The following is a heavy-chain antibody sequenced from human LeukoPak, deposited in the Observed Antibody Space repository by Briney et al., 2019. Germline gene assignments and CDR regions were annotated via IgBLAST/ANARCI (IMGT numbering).Heavy chain of an antibody. J-gene: IGHJ3*02. CDR2: INPNSGGT. Sequence: ASVKVSCKASGYTFTGYYMHWVRQAPGQGLEWMGWINPNSGGTNYAQKFQGRVTMTRDTSISTAYMELSRLRSDDTAVYYCARGSIRDYYDSSGDAFDIWGQGTMVTVSS. V-gene: IGHV1-2*02. D-gene: IGHD3-22*01. CDR1: GYTFTGYY. CDR3: ARGSIRDYYDSSGDAFDI.